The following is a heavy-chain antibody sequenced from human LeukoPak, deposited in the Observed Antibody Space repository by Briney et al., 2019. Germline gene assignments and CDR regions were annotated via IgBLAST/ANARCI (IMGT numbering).Heavy chain of an antibody. D-gene: IGHD4-23*01. J-gene: IGHJ4*02. CDR3: ARAQDYGGNVFDY. V-gene: IGHV4-59*11. CDR1: GGSISSHY. Sequence: PSETLSLTCTVSGGSISSHYWSWIRQPPGKGLEWIGYIYYSGSTNYNPSLKSRVTISVDTSKNQFSLKLSSVTAADTAVYYCARAQDYGGNVFDYWGQGTLSPSPQ. CDR2: IYYSGST.